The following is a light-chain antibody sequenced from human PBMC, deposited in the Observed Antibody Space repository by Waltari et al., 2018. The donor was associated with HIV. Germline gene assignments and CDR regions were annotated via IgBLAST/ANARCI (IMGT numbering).Light chain of an antibody. J-gene: IGLJ2*01. CDR2: SNN. CDR3: SAWDDNVNAR. V-gene: IGLV1-44*01. CDR1: RSNIGSSN. Sequence: QSVLTQPPSASGTPGQRVTISCSGSRSNIGSSNVHWYQQLPGTAPKLVIYSNNQPPSGVPDRFSGSKSGTSASLAISGLQSEYEADYYCSAWDDNVNARFGGGTRLTVV.